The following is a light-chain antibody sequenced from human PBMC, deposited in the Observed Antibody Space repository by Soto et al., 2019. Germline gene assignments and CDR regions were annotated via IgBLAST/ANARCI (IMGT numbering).Light chain of an antibody. V-gene: IGLV2-14*01. CDR2: EVT. J-gene: IGLJ2*01. CDR1: SSDLGHYNY. Sequence: QSALTQPASVSGPPGQSITISCTGTSSDLGHYNYVSWYQQHPGKGPKLMIYEVTNRPSGVSKRFSGSKSGNTASLTISGLQAEDEADYYCSSSTTSTTVVFGGGTKLTVL. CDR3: SSSTTSTTVV.